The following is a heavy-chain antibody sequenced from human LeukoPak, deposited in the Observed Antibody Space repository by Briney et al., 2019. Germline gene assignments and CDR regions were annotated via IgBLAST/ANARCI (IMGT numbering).Heavy chain of an antibody. CDR3: ARLVDGANTRVDS. CDR1: RGSLSPDH. Sequence: SETLSLTCTVSRGSLSPDHCAWLRQPPGKGLEWIGYIFYTGRASYNPSLEGRATLTVDMSKNQVSLKLRSVTAADTATYYCARLVDGANTRVDSWGQGTLVTVSS. CDR2: IFYTGRA. J-gene: IGHJ4*02. D-gene: IGHD4/OR15-4a*01. V-gene: IGHV4-59*08.